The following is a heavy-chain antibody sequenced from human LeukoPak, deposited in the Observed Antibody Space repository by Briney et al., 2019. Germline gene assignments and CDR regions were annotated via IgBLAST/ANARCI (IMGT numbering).Heavy chain of an antibody. D-gene: IGHD3-10*01. CDR2: MNPNSGNT. CDR1: GYTFTSYD. Sequence: ASVKVSCKASGYTFTSYDINWVRQATGQGLEWMGWMNPNSGNTGYAQKFQGRVTMTRNTSISTAYMELSSLRSEDTDVYYCARGLDYYGSGSSGRAYYYYGMDVWGQGTTVTVSS. V-gene: IGHV1-8*01. J-gene: IGHJ6*02. CDR3: ARGLDYYGSGSSGRAYYYYGMDV.